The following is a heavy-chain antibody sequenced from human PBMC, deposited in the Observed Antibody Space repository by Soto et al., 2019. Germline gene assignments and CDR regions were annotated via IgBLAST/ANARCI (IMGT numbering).Heavy chain of an antibody. CDR2: IKQDGSGK. V-gene: IGHV3-7*03. Sequence: GGSLRLSCAASGFTFSSYWMSWVRQAPGKGLEWVANIKQDGSGKYYAESVKGRFTISRDNAKNSLYLQMNSLRAEDTAVYYCTRDRSERHNFWSGDDSCGQGTLVTVYS. J-gene: IGHJ4*02. CDR1: GFTFSSYW. D-gene: IGHD3-3*01. CDR3: TRDRSERHNFWSGDDS.